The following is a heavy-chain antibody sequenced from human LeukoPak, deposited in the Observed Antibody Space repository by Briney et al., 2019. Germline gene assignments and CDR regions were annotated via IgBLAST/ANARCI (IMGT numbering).Heavy chain of an antibody. J-gene: IGHJ4*02. V-gene: IGHV4-61*02. Sequence: SETLSLTCTVSGGSISSDSYYWSWIRQPAAKGLEWIGRIYTSGSTNFSPSLKSRVTISVDTSKNQFSLKLSSVTAADTAVYYCARCTITPYYFDYWGQGTLVTVSS. D-gene: IGHD5-12*01. CDR2: IYTSGST. CDR1: GGSISSDSYY. CDR3: ARCTITPYYFDY.